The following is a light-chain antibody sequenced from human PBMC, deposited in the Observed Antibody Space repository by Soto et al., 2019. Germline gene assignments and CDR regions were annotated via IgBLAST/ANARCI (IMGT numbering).Light chain of an antibody. CDR2: EVS. CDR1: SSDVGGYNY. CDR3: SSYAGNNNDV. J-gene: IGLJ1*01. Sequence: QSALTQPPSASGSPGQSVTISCTGTSSDVGGYNYVSWYQQHPGEAPKLMIYEVSKRPSGVPDRFSGSKSGNTASLTVSGLQAEDEADYYCSSYAGNNNDVFGTGTKLTVL. V-gene: IGLV2-8*01.